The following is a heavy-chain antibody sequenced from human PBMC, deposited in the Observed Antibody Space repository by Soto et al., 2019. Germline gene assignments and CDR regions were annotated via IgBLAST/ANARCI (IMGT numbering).Heavy chain of an antibody. J-gene: IGHJ4*02. Sequence: PSETLSLTCTVSSGSISTYSWNWIRQPPGKGLEWVGCISDIGTTNYNPSLQSRVTISVDTSKNQFSLKLSSVTAADTAVYYCAREPRQGDRIYYFDYWGPGALVTVSS. CDR1: SGSISTYS. CDR2: ISDIGTT. CDR3: AREPRQGDRIYYFDY. D-gene: IGHD2-21*02. V-gene: IGHV4-59*01.